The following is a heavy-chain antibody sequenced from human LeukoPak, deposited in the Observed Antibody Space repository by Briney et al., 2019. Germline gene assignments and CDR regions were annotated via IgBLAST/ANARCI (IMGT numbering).Heavy chain of an antibody. D-gene: IGHD5-12*01. J-gene: IGHJ6*02. V-gene: IGHV4-34*01. Sequence: SETLSLTCAVSGGSFSGYYWSWIRQPPGKGLEWIGEINHSGSTNYNPSLKSRVTISVDTSKNQFSLKLSSVTAADTAVYYCARDSGWGGYDYYYYGMDVWGQGTTVTVSS. CDR2: INHSGST. CDR3: ARDSGWGGYDYYYYGMDV. CDR1: GGSFSGYY.